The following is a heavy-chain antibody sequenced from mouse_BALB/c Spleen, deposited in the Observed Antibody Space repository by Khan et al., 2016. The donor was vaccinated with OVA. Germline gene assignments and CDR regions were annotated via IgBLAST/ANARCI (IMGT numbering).Heavy chain of an antibody. J-gene: IGHJ3*01. D-gene: IGHD2-14*01. CDR3: ARDRAYYGNDGWFAY. CDR1: GYTFTSYT. V-gene: IGHV1-4*01. CDR2: INPSSGYT. Sequence: VQLQESGAELARPGASVKMSCKASGYTFTSYTIHWIKQRPGQGLVWIGYINPSSGYTNYNQKFKDKATLTADQSSTTAYMQLSSLTSDDSAVYYCARDRAYYGNDGWFAYWGQGTLVTVSA.